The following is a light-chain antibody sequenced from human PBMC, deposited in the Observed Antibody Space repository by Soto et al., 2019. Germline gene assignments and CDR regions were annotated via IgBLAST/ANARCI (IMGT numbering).Light chain of an antibody. V-gene: IGLV2-11*01. CDR3: CSYAGTYTGV. CDR1: SRDVGRYSY. J-gene: IGLJ1*01. CDR2: DVS. Sequence: QSVLTQPRSVSGSPGQSVSISCTGTSRDVGRYSYVSWYQQHPGKAPKLMIYDVSERPSGVPDRFSGSKSGNTASLTISGLQAEDEADYYCCSYAGTYTGVFGTGTKVTVL.